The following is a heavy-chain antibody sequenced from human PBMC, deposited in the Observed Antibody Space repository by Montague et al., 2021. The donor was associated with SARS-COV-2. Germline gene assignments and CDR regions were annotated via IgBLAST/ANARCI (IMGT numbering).Heavy chain of an antibody. Sequence: PALVKPTQTLTLTCTFSGFSLNTSGMCVSWIRQPPGMALEWLALIDWDEDQYYSTSLKTRLTISKDTSKNQVVLTMTNMDPIDTATYYCARSYGDYRDSYFDYWGQGTLVTVSS. V-gene: IGHV2-70*01. D-gene: IGHD4-17*01. CDR2: IDWDEDQ. J-gene: IGHJ4*02. CDR3: ARSYGDYRDSYFDY. CDR1: GFSLNTSGMC.